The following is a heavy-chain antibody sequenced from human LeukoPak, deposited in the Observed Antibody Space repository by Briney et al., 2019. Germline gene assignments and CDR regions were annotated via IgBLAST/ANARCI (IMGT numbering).Heavy chain of an antibody. CDR2: IYYSGST. D-gene: IGHD3-16*01. V-gene: IGHV4-39*01. CDR1: GGSISSSSYY. Sequence: SETLSLTCTVSGGSISSSSYYWGWIRQPPGKGLEWIGSIYYSGSTYYNPSLKSRVTMSVDTSKNQFSLKLSSVTAADTAVYYCARQSRGGGTGYYYYYKDVWGKGTTVTISS. J-gene: IGHJ6*03. CDR3: ARQSRGGGTGYYYYYKDV.